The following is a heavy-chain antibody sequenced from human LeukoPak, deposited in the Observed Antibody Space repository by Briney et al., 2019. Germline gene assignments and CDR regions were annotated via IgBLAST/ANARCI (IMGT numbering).Heavy chain of an antibody. D-gene: IGHD4-23*01. J-gene: IGHJ3*02. V-gene: IGHV1-18*01. CDR3: ARDESYGGNSDCAFDI. CDR1: GYTFTSYG. CDR2: ISAYNGNT. Sequence: ASVKVSCKASGYTFTSYGISWVRRAPGQGLEWMGWISAYNGNTNYAQKLQGRVTMTTDTSTSTAYMELRSLRSDDTAVYYCARDESYGGNSDCAFDIWGQGTMVTVSS.